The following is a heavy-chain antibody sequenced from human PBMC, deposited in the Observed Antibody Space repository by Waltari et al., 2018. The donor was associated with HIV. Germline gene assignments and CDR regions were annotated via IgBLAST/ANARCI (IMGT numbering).Heavy chain of an antibody. J-gene: IGHJ4*02. Sequence: EVQLLESGGGLVQPGGSLRFSCAASGFTFSDYAMNWVRQVPGQGLDCVAGISASGRSTYYADSVKGRFSISRDNSKNTLYLQMNALTVEDTAKYYCAKDLNPYSSGFGWWGQGTLATVSS. V-gene: IGHV3-23*01. D-gene: IGHD6-19*01. CDR1: GFTFSDYA. CDR2: ISASGRST. CDR3: AKDLNPYSSGFGW.